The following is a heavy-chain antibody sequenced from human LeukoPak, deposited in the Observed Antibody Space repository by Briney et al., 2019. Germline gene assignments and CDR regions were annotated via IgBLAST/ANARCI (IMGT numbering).Heavy chain of an antibody. J-gene: IGHJ5*02. Sequence: ASVKVSCKSSADTLSGDDVHWVRQAPGQGLEWLGWMSPDDGFTGYAQDFQGRLTMTTDTTIHPVFIALSALKSEDTSVYYCATESAITISGVVFHYFDPWGQGTLVTVSS. V-gene: IGHV1-8*01. CDR2: MSPDDGFT. CDR1: ADTLSGDD. D-gene: IGHD3-3*01. CDR3: ATESAITISGVVFHYFDP.